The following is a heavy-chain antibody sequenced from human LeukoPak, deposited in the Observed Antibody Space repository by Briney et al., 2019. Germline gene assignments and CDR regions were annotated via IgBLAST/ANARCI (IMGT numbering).Heavy chain of an antibody. CDR1: GYTFTSYG. V-gene: IGHV1-18*01. CDR3: ARVVGTPYYDFWSGSYYMDV. CDR2: ISAYNGNT. Sequence: ASVKVSCKASGYTFTSYGISWVRQAPGQGLEWMGWISAYNGNTNYAQKLQGRVTMTTDTSTSTAYMELRSLRSDERAVYYCARVVGTPYYDFWSGSYYMDVWGKGTTVTVSS. D-gene: IGHD3-3*01. J-gene: IGHJ6*03.